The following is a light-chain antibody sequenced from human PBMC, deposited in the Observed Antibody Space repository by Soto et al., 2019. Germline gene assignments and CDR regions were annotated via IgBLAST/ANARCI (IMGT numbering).Light chain of an antibody. V-gene: IGLV2-11*01. CDR3: CSYAGSYTWV. CDR2: DVS. Sequence: QSALTQPRSVSGSPGQSVTISCTGTSSDVGGYNYVSWYQQHPGKAPKLMIYDVSKRPSGVPDRFSGSKSGKTASLTISGLQAEDEADYYCCSYAGSYTWVFGGGTQLTVL. CDR1: SSDVGGYNY. J-gene: IGLJ3*02.